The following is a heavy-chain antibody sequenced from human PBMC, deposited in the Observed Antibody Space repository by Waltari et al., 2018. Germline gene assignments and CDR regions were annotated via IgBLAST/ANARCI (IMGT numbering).Heavy chain of an antibody. CDR2: IYNSGTT. J-gene: IGHJ3*02. CDR3: ARASTAIFGVVITGYNI. D-gene: IGHD3-3*01. V-gene: IGHV4-39*07. Sequence: QLQESGPGLVKPSETVSLTCSVSGDAIMRNNYHLCWIRQSPGKGLEWIGSIYNSGTTYYNPSLKGRVFISVDASRNEFSLRLTTVTAADTAVYYCARASTAIFGVVITGYNIWGQGTMVTVSS. CDR1: GDAIMRNNYH.